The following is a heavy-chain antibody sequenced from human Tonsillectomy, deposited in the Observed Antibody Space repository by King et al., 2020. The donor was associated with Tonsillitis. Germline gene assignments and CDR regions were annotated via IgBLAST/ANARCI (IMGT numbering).Heavy chain of an antibody. D-gene: IGHD6-19*01. V-gene: IGHV1-58*01. CDR2: IVVGSGNT. CDR1: GFTFTSPA. Sequence: QLVQSGPEVKKPGTSVKVSCKASGFTFTSPAVQWVRQARGQRLEWIGWIVVGSGNTDYAQKFQERVTITRDTSTSTAYMELSSLRSEDTAVYYCAAVSEWLVPDYWGQGTLVTVSS. CDR3: AAVSEWLVPDY. J-gene: IGHJ4*02.